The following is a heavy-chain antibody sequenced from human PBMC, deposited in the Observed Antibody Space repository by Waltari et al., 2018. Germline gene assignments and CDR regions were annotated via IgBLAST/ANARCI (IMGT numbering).Heavy chain of an antibody. D-gene: IGHD2-21*01. Sequence: EVQLVESGGGLVKPGGSLRLSCAASGFTFSSYSMNWVRQAPGKGLEWVSSISSSSSYIYYADSVKGRFTISRDNAKNTLYLQMNSLRAEDTAVYYCARGPLWVRPYWYFDLWGRGTLVTVSS. J-gene: IGHJ2*01. CDR3: ARGPLWVRPYWYFDL. CDR2: ISSSSSYI. CDR1: GFTFSSYS. V-gene: IGHV3-21*01.